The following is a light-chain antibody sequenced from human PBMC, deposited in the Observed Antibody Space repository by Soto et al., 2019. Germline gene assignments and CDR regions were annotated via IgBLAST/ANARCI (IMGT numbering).Light chain of an antibody. CDR2: DNN. CDR3: GTWDSSLSAAV. J-gene: IGLJ7*01. CDR1: SSNIGNNY. Sequence: QSVLTQPPSVSAAPGQKVTISCSGSSSNIGNNYVSWYQQFPGTAPKLLIYDNNKRPSGIPDRFSGSKSGTSATLGITGLQTWDEGDYYCGTWDSSLSAAVFGGGTQLTVL. V-gene: IGLV1-51*01.